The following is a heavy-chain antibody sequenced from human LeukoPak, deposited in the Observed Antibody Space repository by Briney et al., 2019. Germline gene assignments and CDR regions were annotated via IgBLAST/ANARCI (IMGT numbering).Heavy chain of an antibody. J-gene: IGHJ4*02. D-gene: IGHD3-22*01. V-gene: IGHV4-34*01. CDR1: GGSFSGYY. Sequence: SETLSLTCAVYGGSFSGYYWSWIRQPPGKGLEWIGEINHSGSTNYNPSLKSRVTISLDTSKNQFSLKLSSVTAADTAVYYCAITYYYDSSGYYPGGYFDYWGQGTLVTVSS. CDR3: AITYYYDSSGYYPGGYFDY. CDR2: INHSGST.